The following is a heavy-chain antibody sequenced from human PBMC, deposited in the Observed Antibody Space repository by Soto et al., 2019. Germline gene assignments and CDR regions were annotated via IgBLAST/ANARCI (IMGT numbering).Heavy chain of an antibody. J-gene: IGHJ4*02. CDR2: ISDGSTTT. D-gene: IGHD5-12*01. V-gene: IGHV3-48*02. CDR1: EFTFSNYA. CDR3: ATVDGPTVATMFFDY. Sequence: PGGSLRLSCAASEFTFSNYAMSWVRQAPGKGLEWVSYISDGSTTTYYADSAKGRFSISRDNARASLYLQMNSLRDDDTAVYYCATVDGPTVATMFFDYWGQGILVTVSS.